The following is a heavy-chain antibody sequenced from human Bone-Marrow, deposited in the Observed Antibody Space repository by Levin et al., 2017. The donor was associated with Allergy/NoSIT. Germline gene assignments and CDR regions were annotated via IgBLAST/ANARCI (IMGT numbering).Heavy chain of an antibody. CDR2: IIPIVGMA. Sequence: SVKVSCKASGGTLSSYAISWVRQAPGQGLEWMGRIIPIVGMANYAQKFQDRVTFTADTSTRTAYMELSRLRSEATAVYYCARVTGDPNYFDYWGQGTLVTVSS. D-gene: IGHD7-27*01. V-gene: IGHV1-69*04. CDR3: ARVTGDPNYFDY. J-gene: IGHJ4*02. CDR1: GGTLSSYA.